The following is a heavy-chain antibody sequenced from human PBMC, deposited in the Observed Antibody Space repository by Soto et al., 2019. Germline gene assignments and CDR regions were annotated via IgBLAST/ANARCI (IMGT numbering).Heavy chain of an antibody. CDR3: ARGGDIRSGNYRTLDY. CDR1: GGSVSSGGYF. J-gene: IGHJ4*02. CDR2: IYQSGTT. D-gene: IGHD1-26*01. Sequence: QVQLQESGPGLVKPSETLSLTCTVSGGSVSSGGYFWSWIRQPPGKGLEWIGYIYQSGTTNYNPSLTSRVTMSIHTSKYQFSLSLSSVTTADTAVYYCARGGDIRSGNYRTLDYWGLGTLVTVSS. V-gene: IGHV4-61*08.